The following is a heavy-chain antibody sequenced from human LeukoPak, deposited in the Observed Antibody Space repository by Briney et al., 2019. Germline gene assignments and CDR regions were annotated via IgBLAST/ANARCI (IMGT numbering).Heavy chain of an antibody. J-gene: IGHJ4*02. CDR2: IYTSGST. CDR3: ARGKRGGWYFDY. CDR1: GGSISSGSYY. Sequence: SQTLSLTCTVSGGSISSGSYYWSWIRQPAGKGLEWIGRIYTSGSTNYNPSLKSRVTISGETSKNQFSLKLRSVTAADTAVYYCARGKRGGWYFDYWGQGTLVTVSS. D-gene: IGHD6-19*01. V-gene: IGHV4-61*02.